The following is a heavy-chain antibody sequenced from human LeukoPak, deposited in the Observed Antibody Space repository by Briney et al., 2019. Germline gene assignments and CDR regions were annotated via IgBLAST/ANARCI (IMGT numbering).Heavy chain of an antibody. Sequence: GGSLRLSCAASGFTFSSFWMHWVRQAPGKGLVWVSRINSGGSSTTYADSVKGRFSISRDNAKNTLYLQMNSLRAEDTAVYYCARSPGGTIMNQAMADPVDYWGQGTLVTVSS. CDR1: GFTFSSFW. V-gene: IGHV3-74*01. J-gene: IGHJ4*02. D-gene: IGHD3-16*01. CDR2: INSGGSST. CDR3: ARSPGGTIMNQAMADPVDY.